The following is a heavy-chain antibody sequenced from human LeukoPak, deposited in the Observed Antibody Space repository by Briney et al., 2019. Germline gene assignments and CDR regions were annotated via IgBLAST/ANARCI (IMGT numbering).Heavy chain of an antibody. D-gene: IGHD5-12*01. V-gene: IGHV3-23*01. CDR2: IIGSSGST. J-gene: IGHJ4*02. CDR3: AKGAYDYIEIAYFDY. CDR1: GFSFNNYA. Sequence: GGSLILSCVASGFSFNNYAMNWVRPAPGKGLEWVSLIIGSSGSTFYAGSVKGRFTISRDKSKNTLYLQMNSLRAEDTAVYYCAKGAYDYIEIAYFDYWGQGSLVTVSS.